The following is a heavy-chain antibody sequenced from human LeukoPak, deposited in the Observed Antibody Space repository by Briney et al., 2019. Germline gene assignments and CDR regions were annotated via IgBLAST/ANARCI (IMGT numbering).Heavy chain of an antibody. J-gene: IGHJ5*02. CDR2: INHSGST. Sequence: SETLSLTCAVYGGSFSGYYWSWIRQPPGKGLEWIGEINHSGSTNYNPSLKSRVTISVDTSKNQFSLKLSSVTAADTAVYYCARSRDSSRYYYTWGQGTLVTVSS. CDR1: GGSFSGYY. D-gene: IGHD3-22*01. CDR3: ARSRDSSRYYYT. V-gene: IGHV4-34*01.